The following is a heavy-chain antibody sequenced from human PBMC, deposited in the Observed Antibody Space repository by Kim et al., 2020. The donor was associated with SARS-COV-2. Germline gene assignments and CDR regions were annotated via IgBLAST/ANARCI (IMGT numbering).Heavy chain of an antibody. V-gene: IGHV3-11*06. CDR1: GFTFSDDY. Sequence: GGSLRLSCAASGFTFSDDYMNWIRQAPGKGLEWISYISGASIYTNYADSVKGRFTISRDNAKKSLYLQMDSLRVEDTAVYYCARSGDGGGFVYWGQGTLV. CDR2: ISGASIYT. J-gene: IGHJ4*02. D-gene: IGHD2-21*02. CDR3: ARSGDGGGFVY.